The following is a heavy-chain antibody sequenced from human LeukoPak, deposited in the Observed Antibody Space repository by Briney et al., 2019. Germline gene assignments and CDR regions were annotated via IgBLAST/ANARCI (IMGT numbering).Heavy chain of an antibody. D-gene: IGHD6-13*01. CDR1: GGSISSYY. V-gene: IGHV4-59*01. CDR2: IYYSGGST. CDR3: ARLTYSDSWYYFDY. Sequence: PSETLSLTCTVSGGSISSYYWSWIRQPPGKGLEWIGYIYYSGGSTDYNPSLKSRVTISVDTSRSQFSLKLSSVTAADTAVYYCARLTYSDSWYYFDYWGQGTLVTVSS. J-gene: IGHJ4*02.